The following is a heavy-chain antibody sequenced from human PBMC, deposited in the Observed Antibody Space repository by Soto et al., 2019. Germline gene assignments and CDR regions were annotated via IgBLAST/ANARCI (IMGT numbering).Heavy chain of an antibody. Sequence: QVQLQESGPGLVKPSETLSLTCTVSGGSISSYYWSWIRQPPGKGLEWIGYIYYSGSTNYNPSLKSRVTISVDTSKNQFSLKLSSVTAADTAVYYCARGVGGGDESYWYFDLWGRGTLVTVSS. CDR1: GGSISSYY. CDR2: IYYSGST. D-gene: IGHD3-16*01. CDR3: ARGVGGGDESYWYFDL. V-gene: IGHV4-59*01. J-gene: IGHJ2*01.